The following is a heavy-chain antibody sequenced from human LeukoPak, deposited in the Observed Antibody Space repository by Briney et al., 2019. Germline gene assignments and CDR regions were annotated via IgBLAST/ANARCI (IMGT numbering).Heavy chain of an antibody. J-gene: IGHJ3*02. Sequence: GGSLRLSCMVSGFTLSSYEMSWIRQAPGKGLEWVSSIEYGESTTHYADSVRGRFTISRDNSKNTLYLQMNSLRAEDTAVYYCARGGSYLSAFDIWGQGTMVTVSS. CDR3: ARGGSYLSAFDI. CDR1: GFTLSSYE. D-gene: IGHD1-26*01. CDR2: IEYGESTT. V-gene: IGHV3-23*01.